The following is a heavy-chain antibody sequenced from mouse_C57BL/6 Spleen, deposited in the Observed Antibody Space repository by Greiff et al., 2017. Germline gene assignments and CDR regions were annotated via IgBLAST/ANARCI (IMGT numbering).Heavy chain of an antibody. J-gene: IGHJ4*01. CDR2: ISSGSSTI. CDR3: AREGWLGAMDY. D-gene: IGHD2-3*01. CDR1: GFTFSDYG. V-gene: IGHV5-17*01. Sequence: EVQLVESGGGLVKPGGSLKLSCAASGFTFSDYGMHWVRQAPEKGLEWVAYISSGSSTIYYADTVKGRFTISRDNAKNTLFLQMTSLRSEDTAMYYCAREGWLGAMDYWGQGTSVTVSS.